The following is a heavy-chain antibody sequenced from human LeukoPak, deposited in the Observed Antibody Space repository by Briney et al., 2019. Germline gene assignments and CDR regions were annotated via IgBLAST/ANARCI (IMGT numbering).Heavy chain of an antibody. CDR2: INTDGRTT. CDR3: ARACASGWSAAGWFDP. D-gene: IGHD6-19*01. J-gene: IGHJ5*02. CDR1: GFPFNNYW. V-gene: IGHV3-74*01. Sequence: GGSLKLSCAASGFPFNNYWMHWVRQAPGKGLVWVSSINTDGRTTRYAASVQGRFTISRDNAKNTLSLQMNSLRDDDTAVYYCARACASGWSAAGWFDPWGQGTLVTVSS.